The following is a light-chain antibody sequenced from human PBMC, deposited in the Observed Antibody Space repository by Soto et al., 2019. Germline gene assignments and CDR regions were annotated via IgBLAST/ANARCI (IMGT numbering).Light chain of an antibody. CDR1: QTIGSW. J-gene: IGKJ1*01. V-gene: IGKV1-5*03. CDR2: KAS. Sequence: DIQLTPSPSTVSSSIRDRFTVTCRASQTIGSWLAWYQQKPGKAPKLLIYKASTLKSGAPSRFSGSGSGTEFTLTISSLQPDDFATYYCQHYNSYSEAFGQGTKV. CDR3: QHYNSYSEA.